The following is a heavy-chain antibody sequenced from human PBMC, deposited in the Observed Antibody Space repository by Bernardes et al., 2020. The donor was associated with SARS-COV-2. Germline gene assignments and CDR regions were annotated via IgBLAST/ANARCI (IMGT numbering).Heavy chain of an antibody. Sequence: GGSLRLSCAASGFTFSSYSMNWVRQAPGKGLEWVSYISSSSSTIYYADSVKGRFTISRDNAKNSLYLQMNSLRAEDTAVYYCAREPPHYYGSFYYGMDVWGQGTTVTVSS. D-gene: IGHD3-10*01. V-gene: IGHV3-48*01. CDR1: GFTFSSYS. CDR2: ISSSSSTI. CDR3: AREPPHYYGSFYYGMDV. J-gene: IGHJ6*02.